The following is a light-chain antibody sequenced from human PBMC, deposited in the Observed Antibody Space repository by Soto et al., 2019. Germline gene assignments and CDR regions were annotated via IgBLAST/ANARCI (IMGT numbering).Light chain of an antibody. Sequence: QSVLTQPASVSGSPGQSITISCTGTSSDVGAYNYVSWYQQHPGKTHKLMIYEVSNRPSGVSNRFSGSKSANTASLTISGLQAGDEADSYCSSYTSSSTWLFGGGTKLTVL. CDR2: EVS. J-gene: IGLJ3*02. V-gene: IGLV2-14*03. CDR3: SSYTSSSTWL. CDR1: SSDVGAYNY.